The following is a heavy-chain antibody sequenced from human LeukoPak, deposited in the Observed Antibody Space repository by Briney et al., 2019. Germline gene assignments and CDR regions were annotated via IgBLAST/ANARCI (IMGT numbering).Heavy chain of an antibody. V-gene: IGHV1-2*02. CDR1: GYTFTSCY. Sequence: ASVKVSCKASGYTFTSCYIHWMRQAPGQGLEWMGWINPNSGGTNNAQKFQGRVTMTRDSSTSTAYMEVRRLTSDDTAVYYCARDRDPCGYYDYFYYMDVWGKGTMVTVSS. D-gene: IGHD3-3*01. J-gene: IGHJ6*03. CDR3: ARDRDPCGYYDYFYYMDV. CDR2: INPNSGGT.